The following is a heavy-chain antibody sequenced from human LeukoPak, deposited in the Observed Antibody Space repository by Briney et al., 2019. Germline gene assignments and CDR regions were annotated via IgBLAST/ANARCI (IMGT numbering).Heavy chain of an antibody. J-gene: IGHJ4*02. CDR2: IYYSGST. D-gene: IGHD5-24*01. V-gene: IGHV4-39*07. CDR1: GGSISSSSYS. CDR3: ARVMASLAGFDY. Sequence: SETLSLTCTVSGGSISSSSYSWGWIRQPPGKGLEWIGSIYYSGSTYYNPSLKSRVTISVDTSKNQFSLKLSSVTAADTAVYYCARVMASLAGFDYWGQGTLVTVSS.